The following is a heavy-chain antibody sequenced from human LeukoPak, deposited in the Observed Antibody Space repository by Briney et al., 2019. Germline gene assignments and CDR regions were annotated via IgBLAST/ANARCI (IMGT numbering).Heavy chain of an antibody. V-gene: IGHV3-23*01. CDR3: ARGGLLSSGWYAYYFDY. CDR1: RFTFSSYA. Sequence: GGSLRLSCAASRFTFSSYAMSWVRQAPGKGQEWVSAISGSGGSTYYADSVKGRFTISRDNSKNTLYLQMNSLRAEDTAVYYCARGGLLSSGWYAYYFDYWGQGTLVTVPS. CDR2: ISGSGGST. D-gene: IGHD6-19*01. J-gene: IGHJ4*02.